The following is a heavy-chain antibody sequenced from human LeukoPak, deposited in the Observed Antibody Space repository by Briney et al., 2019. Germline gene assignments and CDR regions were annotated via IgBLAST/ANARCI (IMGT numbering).Heavy chain of an antibody. J-gene: IGHJ4*02. Sequence: PGGSLRLSCAASGFTFSSYGMHWVRQAPDKGLEWVAVISYDGSNKYYADSVKGRFTISRDNSKNTLYLQMNSLRAEDTAVYYCARIVTTVIGEGDYWGQGILVTVSS. CDR3: ARIVTTVIGEGDY. CDR2: ISYDGSNK. D-gene: IGHD4-11*01. CDR1: GFTFSSYG. V-gene: IGHV3-30*03.